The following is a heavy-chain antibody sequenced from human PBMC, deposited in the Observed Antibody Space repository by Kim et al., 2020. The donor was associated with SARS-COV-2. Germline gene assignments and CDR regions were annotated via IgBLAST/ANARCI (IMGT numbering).Heavy chain of an antibody. J-gene: IGHJ4*02. D-gene: IGHD2-8*01. CDR3: ATNLAADGVV. Sequence: DKTYYVESVEGRLTISRDNSKDPLYLQMGSLRVEDTAVYYCATNLAADGVVWGQGTLVTVSS. V-gene: IGHV3-66*01. CDR2: DKT.